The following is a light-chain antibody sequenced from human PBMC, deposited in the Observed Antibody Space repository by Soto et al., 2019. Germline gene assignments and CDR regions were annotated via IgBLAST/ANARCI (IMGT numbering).Light chain of an antibody. CDR1: HGIRHY. CDR2: AAS. Sequence: DIQMTQSPPSLSASVGDRVTITCRARHGIRHYLAWYQQKPGKVPKLLIYAASTLQSGVPSRFSGSGSGTDFTVAISSLQPEDVATYYGQKYNSTPWTCGEGTKGVIK. J-gene: IGKJ1*01. V-gene: IGKV1-27*01. CDR3: QKYNSTPWT.